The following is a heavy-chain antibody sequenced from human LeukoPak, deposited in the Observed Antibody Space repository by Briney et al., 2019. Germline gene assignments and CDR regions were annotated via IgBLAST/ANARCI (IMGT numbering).Heavy chain of an antibody. CDR2: INHSGST. CDR3: ARGGCSSTSCPYSDWFDP. V-gene: IGHV4-34*01. Sequence: PSETLSLTCAVYGGSFSGYYWSWIRQPPGKGLEWIGEINHSGSTNYNPSLKSRVTISVDTSKNQFSLKPSSVTAADTAVYYCARGGCSSTSCPYSDWFDPWGQGTLVTVSS. CDR1: GGSFSGYY. D-gene: IGHD2-2*01. J-gene: IGHJ5*02.